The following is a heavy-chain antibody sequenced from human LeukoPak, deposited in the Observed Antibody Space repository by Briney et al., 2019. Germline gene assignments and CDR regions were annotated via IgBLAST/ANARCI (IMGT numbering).Heavy chain of an antibody. J-gene: IGHJ4*02. CDR3: ARDRDTSGWLY. Sequence: GRSLRLSCAASGFTFTSYAFHWVRQAPGKGLEWVTVISHDDKNRYYADSVKGRFTISRDNSKNTVYLQMNSLRVVDTAVYFCARDRDTSGWLYWGQGTLVTVSS. CDR1: GFTFTSYA. CDR2: ISHDDKNR. V-gene: IGHV3-30*04. D-gene: IGHD6-19*01.